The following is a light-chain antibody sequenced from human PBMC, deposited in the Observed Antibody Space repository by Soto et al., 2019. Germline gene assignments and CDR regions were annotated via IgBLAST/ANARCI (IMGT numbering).Light chain of an antibody. V-gene: IGKV3-11*01. CDR2: DAS. Sequence: EIVLTQSPATLSLSPGERATLSCRASQSVSSYLAWYQQKPGQAPRLLIYDASNRATGIPARFSGSGSGTDFTLTISSLEPEDSALYYCHQYGRLPRTFGQGTQVEVK. CDR1: QSVSSY. J-gene: IGKJ1*01. CDR3: HQYGRLPRT.